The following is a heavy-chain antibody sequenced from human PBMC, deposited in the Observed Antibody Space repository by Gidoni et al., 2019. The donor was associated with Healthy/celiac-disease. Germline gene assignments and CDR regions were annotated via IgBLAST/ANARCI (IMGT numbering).Heavy chain of an antibody. J-gene: IGHJ4*02. V-gene: IGHV4-59*01. CDR3: ARGRGQLWSPYYFDY. Sequence: QVQLQESGPGLVKPSETLSLTCTVSGGSISSYYWSWIRQPPGKGLEWIGYIYYSGSTNYNPSLKSRVTISVDTSKNQFSLKLSSVTAADTAVYYCARGRGQLWSPYYFDYWGQGTLVTVSS. D-gene: IGHD5-18*01. CDR1: GGSISSYY. CDR2: IYYSGST.